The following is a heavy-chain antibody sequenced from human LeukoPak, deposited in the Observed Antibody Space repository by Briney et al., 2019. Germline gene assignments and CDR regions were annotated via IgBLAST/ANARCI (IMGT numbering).Heavy chain of an antibody. D-gene: IGHD3-22*01. CDR3: ARDTPSYYDGSGYYYVGDY. V-gene: IGHV3-48*01. CDR2: ISSSGSTT. Sequence: GGSLRLSCAGSGFTFSHFSFNWVRQAPGKGLEWVSYISSSGSTTKYADSVRGRFSVARDDAKNSLYLQMNSLRAEDTAVYFCARDTPSYYDGSGYYYVGDYWGQGTLVTVSS. CDR1: GFTFSHFS. J-gene: IGHJ4*02.